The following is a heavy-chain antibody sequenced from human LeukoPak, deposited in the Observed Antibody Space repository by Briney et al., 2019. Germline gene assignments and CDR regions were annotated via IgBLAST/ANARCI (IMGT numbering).Heavy chain of an antibody. CDR3: TTSGTPFEY. J-gene: IGHJ4*02. Sequence: GGSLRLSCAASGFTFDKAWMSWVRLAPGKGLDWVGRIKNKGDGGTTDYAAPVKGRFTVSRDDSKSTLYLQMNSLKTEDTAVYYCTTSGTPFEYWGQGTLVTVSS. CDR2: IKNKGDGGTT. CDR1: GFTFDKAW. D-gene: IGHD3-10*01. V-gene: IGHV3-15*01.